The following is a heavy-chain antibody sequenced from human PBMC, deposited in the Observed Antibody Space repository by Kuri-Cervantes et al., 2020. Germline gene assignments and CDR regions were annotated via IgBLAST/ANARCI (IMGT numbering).Heavy chain of an antibody. V-gene: IGHV3-48*04. Sequence: GGSLRLSCAASGFTFSSYSMNWVRQAPGKGLEWVSYISSSGSTMYYADSVKGRFTISRDNAKNSLYLQMNSLRAEDTAVYYCARRQGAVRITMVRGVTRQYYFDYWGQGTLVTDSS. J-gene: IGHJ4*02. D-gene: IGHD3-10*01. CDR3: ARRQGAVRITMVRGVTRQYYFDY. CDR1: GFTFSSYS. CDR2: ISSSGSTM.